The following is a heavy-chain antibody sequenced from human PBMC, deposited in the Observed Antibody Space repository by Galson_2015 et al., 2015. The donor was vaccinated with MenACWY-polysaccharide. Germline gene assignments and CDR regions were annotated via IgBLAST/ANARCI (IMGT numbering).Heavy chain of an antibody. Sequence: SLRLSCAASGFTFSGNWMHWVRQAPGKGLVWVSRINSDGRSTSYADSVKGRFTTSRDNAKNTLYLQMNSLSAGDTAVYYCARGGRAVNGNNWFDPWGQGTLVTVSS. V-gene: IGHV3-74*01. J-gene: IGHJ5*02. CDR3: ARGGRAVNGNNWFDP. D-gene: IGHD1-20*01. CDR1: GFTFSGNW. CDR2: INSDGRST.